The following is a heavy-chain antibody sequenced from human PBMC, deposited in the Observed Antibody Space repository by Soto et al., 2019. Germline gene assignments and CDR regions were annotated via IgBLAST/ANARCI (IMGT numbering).Heavy chain of an antibody. J-gene: IGHJ6*02. D-gene: IGHD2-21*01. V-gene: IGHV1-18*01. CDR1: GYTFTSYG. Sequence: ASVKVSCKASGYTFTSYGISWVRQAPGQGLEWMGWISAYNGNTNYAQKLQGRVTMTTDTSTSTAYMELRSLRSDDTAVYYCARVPCGGDCYYYGMDVWGQGTTVTVSS. CDR3: ARVPCGGDCYYYGMDV. CDR2: ISAYNGNT.